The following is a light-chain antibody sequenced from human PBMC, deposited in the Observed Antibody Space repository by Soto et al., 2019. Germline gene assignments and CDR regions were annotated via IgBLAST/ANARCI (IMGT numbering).Light chain of an antibody. CDR3: QQSYSTPRT. Sequence: EIKITQSPSSVSSSVLARFTITCRASQGIRNELGWYQQKPGRAPKRLIYDASNLQSGVPSRFSGSGFGTEFTLTISSLQPEDFATYYCQQSYSTPRTFGQGTKVDI. CDR1: QGIRNE. CDR2: DAS. J-gene: IGKJ1*01. V-gene: IGKV1-17*01.